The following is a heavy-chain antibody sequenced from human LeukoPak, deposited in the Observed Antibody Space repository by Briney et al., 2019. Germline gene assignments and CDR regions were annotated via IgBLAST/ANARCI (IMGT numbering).Heavy chain of an antibody. Sequence: GGSLRLSCAASGFPFSSHAMTWVRQAPGKGLEWGSSITGSGGSTFYAASVKGRFTISRDNSKNTLYLQMNSLRAEDTAVYRAAKLGISDGIDYWGQGTLVTVSS. V-gene: IGHV3-23*01. CDR3: AKLGISDGIDY. J-gene: IGHJ4*02. D-gene: IGHD1-14*01. CDR2: ITGSGGST. CDR1: GFPFSSHA.